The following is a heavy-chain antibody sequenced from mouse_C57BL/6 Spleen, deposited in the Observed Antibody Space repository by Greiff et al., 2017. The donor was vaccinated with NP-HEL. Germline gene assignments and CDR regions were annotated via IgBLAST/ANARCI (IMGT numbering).Heavy chain of an antibody. CDR3: AKEEGYYGNYDAMDY. V-gene: IGHV2-5*01. Sequence: VQGVESGPGLVQPSQSLSITCTVSGFSLTSYGVHWVRQSPGKGLEWLGVIWRGGSTDYNAAFMSRLSITKDNSKSQVFFKMNSLQADDTAIYYCAKEEGYYGNYDAMDYWGQGTSVTVSS. CDR2: IWRGGST. D-gene: IGHD2-1*01. J-gene: IGHJ4*01. CDR1: GFSLTSYG.